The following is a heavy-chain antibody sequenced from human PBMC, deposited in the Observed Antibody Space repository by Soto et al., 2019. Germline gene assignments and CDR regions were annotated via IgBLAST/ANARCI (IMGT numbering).Heavy chain of an antibody. CDR3: ARDSIAAPNWVDP. J-gene: IGHJ5*02. CDR2: ISSSGSKT. V-gene: IGHV3-48*03. D-gene: IGHD6-6*01. Sequence: DVPLVESGGDMVQPGGSLRLSCAASGFTFRHFEMNWVRQVPGKGLEWISYISSSGSKTYYAESVKGRFTISRDNTEDSLVLQMNSLRVEDTGIYFCARDSIAAPNWVDPWGQGTRVIVSS. CDR1: GFTFRHFE.